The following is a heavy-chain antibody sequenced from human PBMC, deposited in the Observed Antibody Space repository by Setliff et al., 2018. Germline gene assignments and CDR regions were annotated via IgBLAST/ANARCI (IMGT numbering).Heavy chain of an antibody. D-gene: IGHD3-22*01. J-gene: IGHJ4*02. Sequence: ASVKVSCKTSGYALTDSVVSWVRQAPGQGLEWVGWISGYSGNTYYAQRLQGRVTLTTDTSTNTAYLELRSLRPDDTAVYYCARINFYVSSGHYYAPDYWGQGTLVTVS. CDR2: ISGYSGNT. CDR1: GYALTDSV. CDR3: ARINFYVSSGHYYAPDY. V-gene: IGHV1-18*01.